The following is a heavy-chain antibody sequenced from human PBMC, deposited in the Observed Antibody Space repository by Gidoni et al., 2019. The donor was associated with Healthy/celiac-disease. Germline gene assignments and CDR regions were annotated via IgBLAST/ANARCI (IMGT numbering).Heavy chain of an antibody. J-gene: IGHJ4*02. CDR3: ARHLGYYDSSGPPDY. D-gene: IGHD3-22*01. V-gene: IGHV4-39*01. CDR1: GGSISSSSSY. Sequence: QLQLQESGPGLVKPSATLSLTCTVSGGSISSSSSYWGWIRQPPGKGLELLGGTSYSGSTYYNPSLKSRVTIAVDTSKTQFSLKLSSVTAADTAVYYCARHLGYYDSSGPPDYWGQGTLVTVSS. CDR2: TSYSGST.